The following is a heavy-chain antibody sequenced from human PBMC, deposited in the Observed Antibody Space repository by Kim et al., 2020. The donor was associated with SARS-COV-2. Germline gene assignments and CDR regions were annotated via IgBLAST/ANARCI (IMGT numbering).Heavy chain of an antibody. J-gene: IGHJ4*02. CDR3: ARLAMVRGVIYDY. Sequence: NPSLKSRVTVSVDTSKNQFSLKLSSVTAADTAVYYCARLAMVRGVIYDYWGQGTLVTVSS. D-gene: IGHD3-10*01. V-gene: IGHV4-39*07.